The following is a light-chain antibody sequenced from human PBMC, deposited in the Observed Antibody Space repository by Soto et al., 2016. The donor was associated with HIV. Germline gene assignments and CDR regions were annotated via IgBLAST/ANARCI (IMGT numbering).Light chain of an antibody. V-gene: IGKV1-33*01. CDR1: QDISNN. Sequence: DIQMTQSPSSLSASVGDRVIITCQASQDISNNLNWFQQKPGKAPKLLIYAASTLETGVPSRFSGSGSGTDFTFIINSLQPEDLATYYCQQHQNVPLTFGEGPRWRS. CDR3: QQHQNVPLT. J-gene: IGKJ4*01. CDR2: AAS.